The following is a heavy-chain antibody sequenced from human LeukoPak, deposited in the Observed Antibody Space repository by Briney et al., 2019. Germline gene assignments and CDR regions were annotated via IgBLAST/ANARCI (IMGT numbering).Heavy chain of an antibody. V-gene: IGHV4-61*02. D-gene: IGHD3-22*01. CDR3: ARATGIYYYDSSGYYYFDY. Sequence: SETLSLTCTVSGGSISSGSYYWSWIRQPAGKGLEWIGRIYTSGSTNYNPSLKSRVTVSVDTSKNQFSLKLSSVTAADTAVYYCARATGIYYYDSSGYYYFDYWGQGTLVTVSS. CDR1: GGSISSGSYY. CDR2: IYTSGST. J-gene: IGHJ4*02.